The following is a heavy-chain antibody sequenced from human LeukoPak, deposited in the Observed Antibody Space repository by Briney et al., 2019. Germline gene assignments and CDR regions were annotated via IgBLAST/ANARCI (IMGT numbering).Heavy chain of an antibody. Sequence: SETLSLTCTVSGGSISSYYWSWIRQPPGKGLEWIGYIYYSGSTYYNPSLKSRVTISVDTSKNQFSLKLSSVTAADTAVYYCARRITILGGWFDPWGQGTLVTVSS. CDR2: IYYSGST. V-gene: IGHV4-30-4*01. J-gene: IGHJ5*02. CDR3: ARRITILGGWFDP. CDR1: GGSISSYY. D-gene: IGHD3-9*01.